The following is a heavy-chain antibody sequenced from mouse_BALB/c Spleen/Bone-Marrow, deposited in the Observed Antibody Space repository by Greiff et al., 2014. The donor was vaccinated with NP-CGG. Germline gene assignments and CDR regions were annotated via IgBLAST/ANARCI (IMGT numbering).Heavy chain of an antibody. CDR2: ILPGSGST. CDR1: GYTFSSYW. D-gene: IGHD3-1*01. J-gene: IGHJ3*01. CDR3: ARELGLRLAY. Sequence: QVRLQQSGAELMKPGASVKISCKTSGYTFSSYWIEWVKQRPGHGLEWIGEILPGSGSTNSNEKFKGKATFTADTSSNTAYMQLSSLTSEDSAVYYCARELGLRLAYWGQGTLVTVSA. V-gene: IGHV1-9*01.